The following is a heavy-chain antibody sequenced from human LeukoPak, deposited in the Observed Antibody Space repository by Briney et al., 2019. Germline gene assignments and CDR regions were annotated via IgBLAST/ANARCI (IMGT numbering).Heavy chain of an antibody. CDR2: ISAYNGNT. V-gene: IGHV1-18*01. D-gene: IGHD6-13*01. CDR1: GGTFSSYA. CDR3: ARVIIAAAGRAYYFDY. J-gene: IGHJ4*02. Sequence: ASVKVSFKASGGTFSSYAISWVRQAPGPGLEWKGWISAYNGNTNYAQKLQGRVTMTTDTSTSTAYMELRSLRSDDTAVYYCARVIIAAAGRAYYFDYWGQGTLVTVSS.